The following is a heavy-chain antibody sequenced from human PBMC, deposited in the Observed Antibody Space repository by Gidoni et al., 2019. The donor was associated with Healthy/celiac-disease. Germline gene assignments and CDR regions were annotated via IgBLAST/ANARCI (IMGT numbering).Heavy chain of an antibody. D-gene: IGHD2-15*01. CDR1: GGSFSGYY. V-gene: IGHV4-34*01. CDR3: ARGQENCSGGSCYHDY. Sequence: QVQLQQLGAGPLKPSVTLSLTCPVYGGSFSGYYWSWIRQPPGKGLEWIGEINHSGSTNYNPSLKSRVTISVDTSKNQFSLKLSSVTAADTAVYYCARGQENCSGGSCYHDYWGQGTLVTVSS. CDR2: INHSGST. J-gene: IGHJ4*02.